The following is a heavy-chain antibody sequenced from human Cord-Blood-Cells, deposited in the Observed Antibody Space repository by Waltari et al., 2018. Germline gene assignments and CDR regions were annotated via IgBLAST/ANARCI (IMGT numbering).Heavy chain of an antibody. CDR1: GGSFSGYY. V-gene: IGHV4-34*01. J-gene: IGHJ4*02. CDR3: ARGHDERDFWSGWCDY. D-gene: IGHD3-3*01. CDR2: INHSGST. Sequence: QVQLQQWGAGLLKPSETLSLTCAVYGGSFSGYYWSWIRQPPGKGLEWIGEINHSGSTNDNPSLKSRVTISVDTSKNQFSLKLSSVTAADTAVYYCARGHDERDFWSGWCDYWGQGTLVTVSS.